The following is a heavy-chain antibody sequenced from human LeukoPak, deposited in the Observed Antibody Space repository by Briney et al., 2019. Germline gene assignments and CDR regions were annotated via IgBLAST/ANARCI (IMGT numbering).Heavy chain of an antibody. J-gene: IGHJ2*01. CDR2: ISYDGSNK. V-gene: IGHV3-30-3*01. CDR3: VRGEYYYDSSGRGFDL. Sequence: QPGRSLRLSCAASGFTFSSYAMHWVRQAPGKGLEWVALISYDGSNKYYADSVKGRFTISRENSKNTLYLQMNSLRAGDTAVYYCVRGEYYYDSSGRGFDLWGRGTLVTVSS. CDR1: GFTFSSYA. D-gene: IGHD3-22*01.